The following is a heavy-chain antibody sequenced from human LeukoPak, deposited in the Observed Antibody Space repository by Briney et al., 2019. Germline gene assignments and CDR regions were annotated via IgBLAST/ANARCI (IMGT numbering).Heavy chain of an antibody. CDR3: ARGREKRYCSSTSCSYYYYYMDV. Sequence: ASVKVSCKASGYTFTGYYMHWVRQAPGQGLEWMGWINPNSGGTNYAQKFQGGVTMTRDTSISTAYMELSRLRSDDTAVYYCARGREKRYCSSTSCSYYYYYMDVWGKGTTVTVSS. D-gene: IGHD2-2*01. CDR1: GYTFTGYY. V-gene: IGHV1-2*02. CDR2: INPNSGGT. J-gene: IGHJ6*03.